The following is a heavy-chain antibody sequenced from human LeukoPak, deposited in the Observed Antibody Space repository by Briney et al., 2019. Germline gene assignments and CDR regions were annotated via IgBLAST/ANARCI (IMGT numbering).Heavy chain of an antibody. V-gene: IGHV1-69*13. D-gene: IGHD3-22*01. CDR1: GCTFSSYA. CDR3: ARAQIVVVITSYYYYGMDV. J-gene: IGHJ6*02. Sequence: SVKVSCKASGCTFSSYAITWVRQAPGQGLEWMGGIIPIFGTASYAQKFKGRVTITADESTSKGYMELSSVRSEDTAVYYCARAQIVVVITSYYYYGMDVWGQGTRDSVSS. CDR2: IIPIFGTA.